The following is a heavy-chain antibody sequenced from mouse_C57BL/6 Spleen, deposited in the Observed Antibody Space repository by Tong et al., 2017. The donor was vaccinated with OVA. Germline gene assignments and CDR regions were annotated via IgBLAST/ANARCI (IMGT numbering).Heavy chain of an antibody. CDR3: ARSGTTVPYWYFDV. CDR2: IYPRSGNT. Sequence: VQLQESGAELARPGASVKLSCKASGYTFTSYGISWVKQRTGQGLEWIGEIYPRSGNTYYNEKFKGKATLTADKSSSTAYMELRSLTSEDSAVYFCARSGTTVPYWYFDVWGTGTTVTVSS. V-gene: IGHV1-81*01. J-gene: IGHJ1*03. CDR1: GYTFTSYG. D-gene: IGHD1-1*01.